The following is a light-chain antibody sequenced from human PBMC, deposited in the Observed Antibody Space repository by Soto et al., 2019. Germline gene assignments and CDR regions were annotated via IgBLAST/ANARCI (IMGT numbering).Light chain of an antibody. V-gene: IGKV3-15*01. J-gene: IGKJ4*01. CDR3: QQYKSWPPLT. Sequence: MPQSPSSLSASVGDRVTITCRASQGVSAYLLWYQQRSDQAPRLLIYGASTRATGVPARFSGSGSGTEFTLTTSSLQSDAVALYYCQQYKSWPPLTFGGGTKVE. CDR1: QGVSAY. CDR2: GAS.